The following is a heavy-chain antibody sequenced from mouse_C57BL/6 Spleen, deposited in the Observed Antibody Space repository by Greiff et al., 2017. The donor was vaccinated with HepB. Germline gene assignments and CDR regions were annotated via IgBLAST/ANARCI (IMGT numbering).Heavy chain of an antibody. D-gene: IGHD2-5*01. CDR2: ISDGGSYT. CDR3: ARGSRAYYSNYYAMDY. Sequence: EVQRVESGGGLVKPGGSLKLSCAASGFTFSSYAMSWVRQTPEKRLEWVATISDGGSYTYYPDNVKGRFTISRDNAKNNLYLQMSHLKSEDTAMYYCARGSRAYYSNYYAMDYWGQGTSVTVSS. J-gene: IGHJ4*01. CDR1: GFTFSSYA. V-gene: IGHV5-4*01.